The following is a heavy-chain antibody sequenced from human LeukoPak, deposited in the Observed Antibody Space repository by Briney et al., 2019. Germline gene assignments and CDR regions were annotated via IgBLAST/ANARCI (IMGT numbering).Heavy chain of an antibody. CDR1: GFSISSFW. Sequence: GGSLTLSCAASGFSISSFWMHWVRQAPGKGLVWVSRVNGEGSYRNYADSVKGRFTISRDNARNTLYRQMHSLRAEDTAVYYCVRDGDDYNFDYWGQGSLVTVSS. D-gene: IGHD5-24*01. J-gene: IGHJ4*02. CDR3: VRDGDDYNFDY. V-gene: IGHV3-74*01. CDR2: VNGEGSYR.